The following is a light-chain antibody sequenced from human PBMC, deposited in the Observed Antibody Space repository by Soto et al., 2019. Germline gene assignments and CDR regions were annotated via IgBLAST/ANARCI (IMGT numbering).Light chain of an antibody. CDR3: QQYNNWVT. Sequence: EIVMTQSPATLSVSPGERATLSCRASQSVSSNLAWYQQKPGQAPRLLIYGASTRATGIPARFSGSGSGTEFTLTISSQQSDDLAVYYCQQYNNWVTFGAGTKV. V-gene: IGKV3-15*01. J-gene: IGKJ4*01. CDR2: GAS. CDR1: QSVSSN.